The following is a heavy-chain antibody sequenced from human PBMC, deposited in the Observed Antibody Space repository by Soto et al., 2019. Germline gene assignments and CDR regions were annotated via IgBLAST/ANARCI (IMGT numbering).Heavy chain of an antibody. J-gene: IGHJ6*02. CDR2: IYYSGST. CDR1: GGSISSYY. D-gene: IGHD3-3*01. V-gene: IGHV4-59*01. Sequence: SETLSLTCTVSGGSISSYYWSWIRQPPGKGLEWIGYIYYSGSTSYNPSLKSRVTISVDTSKNQFSMKLSSVTAADTAMYYCARVRGGATYYDFWSGYYTDYYYGMDVWGQGTTVTVSS. CDR3: ARVRGGATYYDFWSGYYTDYYYGMDV.